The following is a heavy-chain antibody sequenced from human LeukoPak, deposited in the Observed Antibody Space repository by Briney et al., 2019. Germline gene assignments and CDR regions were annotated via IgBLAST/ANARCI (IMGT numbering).Heavy chain of an antibody. Sequence: PGGSLRLSCAASGFTFSSYSMNWVRQAPGKGLEWVSSISSSSSYEYYADSVKGRFTISRDNAKNSLYLQMNSLRAEDTAVYYCARSLYGDYLTDFDYWGQGTLVTVSS. V-gene: IGHV3-21*01. CDR1: GFTFSSYS. D-gene: IGHD4-17*01. CDR2: ISSSSSYE. J-gene: IGHJ4*02. CDR3: ARSLYGDYLTDFDY.